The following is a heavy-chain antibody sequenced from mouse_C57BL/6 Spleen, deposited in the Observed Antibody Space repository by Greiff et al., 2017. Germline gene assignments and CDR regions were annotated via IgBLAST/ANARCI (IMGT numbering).Heavy chain of an antibody. CDR1: GYTFTDYY. CDR2: INPNNGGT. J-gene: IGHJ4*01. Sequence: EVQLQQSGPELVKPGASVKISCKASGYTFTDYYMNWVKQSHGKSLEWIGDINPNNGGTSYNQKFKGKATLTVDKSSSTAYMELRSLTSEDSAVYYCASPYYYGTDYYAMDYWGQGTSVTVSS. V-gene: IGHV1-26*01. D-gene: IGHD1-1*01. CDR3: ASPYYYGTDYYAMDY.